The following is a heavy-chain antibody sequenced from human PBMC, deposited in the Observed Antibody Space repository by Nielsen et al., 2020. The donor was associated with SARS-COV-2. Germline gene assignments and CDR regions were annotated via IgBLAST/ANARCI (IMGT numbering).Heavy chain of an antibody. D-gene: IGHD1-26*01. CDR2: ISSSSSYI. Sequence: GESLKISCAASGFTFSSYSMNWVRQAPGKGLEWVSSISSSSSYIYYADSVKGRFTISRDNAKNSLYLQMNSLRAEDTAVYYSARDRGSYYGADAFDIWGQGTMVTVSS. CDR1: GFTFSSYS. CDR3: ARDRGSYYGADAFDI. J-gene: IGHJ3*02. V-gene: IGHV3-21*01.